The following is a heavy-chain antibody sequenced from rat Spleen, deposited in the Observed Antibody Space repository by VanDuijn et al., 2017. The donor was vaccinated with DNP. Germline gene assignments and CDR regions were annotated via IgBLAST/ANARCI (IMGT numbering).Heavy chain of an antibody. CDR3: ARRGIYYYDGLYLTDF. V-gene: IGHV5S10*01. D-gene: IGHD1-12*02. CDR2: IIYDGSRT. Sequence: EVQLVESGGGLVQPGRSLKLSCAASGFTFSDYNMAWVRQAPKKGLEWVATIIYDGSRTYYRDSVKGRFTISRDNAKSTLYLQMDSLRSEDTATYYCARRGIYYYDGLYLTDFWGPGTMVTVSS. CDR1: GFTFSDYN. J-gene: IGHJ1*01.